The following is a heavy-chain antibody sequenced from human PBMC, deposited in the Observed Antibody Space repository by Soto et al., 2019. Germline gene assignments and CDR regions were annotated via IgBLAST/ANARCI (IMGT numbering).Heavy chain of an antibody. CDR2: IIPIFGTA. D-gene: IGHD6-19*01. V-gene: IGHV1-69*06. CDR3: ARDFGKYSSGWYGFDY. CDR1: GGTFSSYA. Sequence: SVKVSCKASGGTFSSYAISWVRQAPGQGLEWMGGIIPIFGTANYAQKFQGRVTITADKSTSTAYMELSSLRSEDTAVYYCARDFGKYSSGWYGFDYWGQGTLVTVSS. J-gene: IGHJ4*02.